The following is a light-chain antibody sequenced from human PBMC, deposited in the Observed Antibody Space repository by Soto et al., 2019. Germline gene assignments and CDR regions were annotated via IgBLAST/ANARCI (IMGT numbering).Light chain of an antibody. V-gene: IGKV3-20*01. Sequence: EIVLTQSPGTLSLSPGERATLSCRASQTFSNSFLSWFQQIPGQAPRLLIYGASSRATGIPDRFSGSGSGTDFTLTISRLEPEDFAVYYCQQYGTLPRTFGQGTKVDI. CDR1: QTFSNSF. CDR2: GAS. J-gene: IGKJ1*01. CDR3: QQYGTLPRT.